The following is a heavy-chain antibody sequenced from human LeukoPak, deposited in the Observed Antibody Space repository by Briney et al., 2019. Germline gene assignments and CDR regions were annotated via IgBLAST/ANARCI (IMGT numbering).Heavy chain of an antibody. Sequence: PGGSLRLSCAASGFTFSSYEMNWVRQAPGKGLEWVSYISSSGSTIYYADSVKGRFTISRDNAKNSLYLQMNSLRAEDTAVYYCAREREYCGGDCYLRNWYLDLWGRGTLVTVSS. CDR3: AREREYCGGDCYLRNWYLDL. CDR1: GFTFSSYE. V-gene: IGHV3-48*03. D-gene: IGHD2-21*02. J-gene: IGHJ2*01. CDR2: ISSSGSTI.